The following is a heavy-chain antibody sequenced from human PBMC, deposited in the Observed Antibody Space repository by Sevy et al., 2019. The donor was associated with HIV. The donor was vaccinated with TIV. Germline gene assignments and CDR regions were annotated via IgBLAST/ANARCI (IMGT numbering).Heavy chain of an antibody. CDR2: ISGSANFI. V-gene: IGHV3-11*01. CDR1: GFTFSDYY. D-gene: IGHD3-10*01. J-gene: IGHJ5*02. Sequence: GGSLRLSCAASGFTFSDYYMSWIRQAPGKGLEWVSYISGSANFIHYADSLKGRFTISRDNAKNSLYLQMNSLRAEDTAVYYCARGEYFGELGNWFDPWGQGTLVTVSS. CDR3: ARGEYFGELGNWFDP.